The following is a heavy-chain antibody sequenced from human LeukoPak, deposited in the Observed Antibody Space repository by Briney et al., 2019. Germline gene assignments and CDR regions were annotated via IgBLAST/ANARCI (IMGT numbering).Heavy chain of an antibody. CDR3: ARTHLRNYFDY. CDR2: IYTSGST. V-gene: IGHV4-61*02. CDR1: GGSISSGSYY. D-gene: IGHD3-10*01. Sequence: SETLSLTCTVSGGSISSGSYYWSWIRQPTGKGLEWIGRIYTSGSTNYNPSLKSRVTISVDTSKNQFSLKLSSVTAADTAVYYCARTHLRNYFDYWGQGTLVTVSS. J-gene: IGHJ4*02.